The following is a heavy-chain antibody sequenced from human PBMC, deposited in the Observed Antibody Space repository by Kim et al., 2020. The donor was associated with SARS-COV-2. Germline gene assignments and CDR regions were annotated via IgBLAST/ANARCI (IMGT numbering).Heavy chain of an antibody. J-gene: IGHJ4*02. Sequence: PSLRSRVTISADTSKNQFSLRLSSVTAADTALYYCARLNGYYGSGSLPDYWGQGTLVIVSS. D-gene: IGHD3-10*01. CDR3: ARLNGYYGSGSLPDY. V-gene: IGHV4-59*08.